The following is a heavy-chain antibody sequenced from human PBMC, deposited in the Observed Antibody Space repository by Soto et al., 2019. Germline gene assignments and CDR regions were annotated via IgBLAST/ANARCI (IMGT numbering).Heavy chain of an antibody. V-gene: IGHV3-15*07. CDR2: IRSKSDGGTI. CDR3: STDPHERGY. CDR1: GFILTNAW. J-gene: IGHJ4*02. Sequence: EVQLVESGGGLVKPGGSLRLSCAVSGFILTNAWMNWVRQAPGKGLEWVGRIRSKSDGGTIDYAAPVKGRFTISRDDSKNTLHLQMNSLKTEDTAVYYCSTDPHERGYWGQGTLVTVSS.